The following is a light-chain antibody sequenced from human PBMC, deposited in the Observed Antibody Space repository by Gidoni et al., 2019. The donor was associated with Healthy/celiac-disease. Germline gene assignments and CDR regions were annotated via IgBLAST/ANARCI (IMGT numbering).Light chain of an antibody. CDR2: AAS. J-gene: IGKJ2*01. CDR1: QSISSY. V-gene: IGKV1-39*01. Sequence: DIQMTQSPSSLSASVGDRVTITCRASQSISSYLNWYQQKPGKAPKLLIYAASSLKRGVPSRFSGSGAGKDFTLTISRQQPEDFATYYCQQSYSTPYTFGQGTKLEIK. CDR3: QQSYSTPYT.